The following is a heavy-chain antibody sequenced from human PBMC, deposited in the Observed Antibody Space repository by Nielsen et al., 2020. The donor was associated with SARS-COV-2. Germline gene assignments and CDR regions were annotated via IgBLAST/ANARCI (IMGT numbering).Heavy chain of an antibody. D-gene: IGHD3-10*01. CDR1: GYSFTSYW. Sequence: GESLKISCKGSGYSFTSYWIGWVRQMPGKGLEWMGIIYPGDSDTRYSPSFQGQVTISADKSISTAYLRWSSLKASDTAMYYCARHFLAYYGGPLFFDYWGQGTLVTVSS. J-gene: IGHJ4*02. V-gene: IGHV5-51*01. CDR3: ARHFLAYYGGPLFFDY. CDR2: IYPGDSDT.